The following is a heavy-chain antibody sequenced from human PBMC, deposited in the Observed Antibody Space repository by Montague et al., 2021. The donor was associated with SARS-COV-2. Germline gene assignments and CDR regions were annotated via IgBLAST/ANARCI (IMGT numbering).Heavy chain of an antibody. Sequence: CAISGDSVSSNSAAWNWIRQSPSRGPEWLGRTYYRSKWYNDYAVSVKSRITINPDTSKNQFSLQLNSVTPEGTAVYYCARQPLGYDFVYYYYGMDVWGQGTTVTVSS. CDR3: ARQPLGYDFVYYYYGMDV. CDR1: GDSVSSNSAA. D-gene: IGHD5-12*01. V-gene: IGHV6-1*01. J-gene: IGHJ6*02. CDR2: TYYRSKWYN.